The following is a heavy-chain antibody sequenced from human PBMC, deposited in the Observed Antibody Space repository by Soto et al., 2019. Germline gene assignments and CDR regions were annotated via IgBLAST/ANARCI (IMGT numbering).Heavy chain of an antibody. J-gene: IGHJ5*02. V-gene: IGHV4-59*01. CDR3: ARAVGYYGSGNWFDP. D-gene: IGHD3-10*01. Sequence: PSETLSLTCTVSGGSISSYYWSWIRQPPVKGLAWIGYIYYSGSTNSNPSLKSRVPISVDPSKNQFSLKLSSVTAADTAVYYCARAVGYYGSGNWFDPWGQGTLVTVSS. CDR2: IYYSGST. CDR1: GGSISSYY.